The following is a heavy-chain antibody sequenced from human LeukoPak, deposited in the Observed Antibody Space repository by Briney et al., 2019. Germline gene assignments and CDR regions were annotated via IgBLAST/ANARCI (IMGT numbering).Heavy chain of an antibody. J-gene: IGHJ6*03. CDR2: IYYSGTT. D-gene: IGHD3-10*01. Sequence: SETVSLNCAVSGGFISSSNYYWGWVRQPPGKGLEWIGSIYYSGTTYYSRSLESRVTISDDMSKNTFSLTLRSVTAADTAVYYCVRQISDYYYYYIDVWGVGTPVIVSS. CDR1: GGFISSSNYY. V-gene: IGHV4-39*01. CDR3: VRQISDYYYYYIDV.